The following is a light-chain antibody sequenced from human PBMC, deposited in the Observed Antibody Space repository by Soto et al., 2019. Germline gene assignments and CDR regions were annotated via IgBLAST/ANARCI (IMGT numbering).Light chain of an antibody. CDR3: QQYGRSQT. CDR2: DAS. J-gene: IGKJ1*01. V-gene: IGKV3-20*01. Sequence: EIVLTQSPSNLSLSPGERATLSCRASQSVSSSYLAWYQQKPGQAPRLLIYDASNRATGIPARFSGSGSGTDFTLTIRRLEPEDFALYYCQQYGRSQTFGQGTKVDIK. CDR1: QSVSSSY.